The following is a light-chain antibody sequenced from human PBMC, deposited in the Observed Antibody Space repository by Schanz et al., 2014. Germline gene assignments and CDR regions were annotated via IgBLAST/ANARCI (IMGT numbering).Light chain of an antibody. V-gene: IGLV8-61*01. CDR1: SGSVSTNYY. J-gene: IGLJ3*02. Sequence: QTVVTQEPSFSVSPGGTVTLTCGLNSGSVSTNYYPSWYQQTPGQAPRTLIYNTDTRSSGVPDRFSGSILGNKAALTITGAQADDESDYYCVLYMMGNGIGVFGGGTKLTVL. CDR3: VLYMMGNGIGV. CDR2: NTD.